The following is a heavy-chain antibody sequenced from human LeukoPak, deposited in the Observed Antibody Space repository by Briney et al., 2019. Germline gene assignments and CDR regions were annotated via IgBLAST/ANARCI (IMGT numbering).Heavy chain of an antibody. CDR3: ARDYYDSSGLDY. D-gene: IGHD3-22*01. J-gene: IGHJ4*02. CDR2: ISYDGSNK. CDR1: GFTFSSYA. Sequence: PGRSLRLSCAASGFTFSSYAMHWVRQAPGKGLEWVAVISYDGSNKYYADSVKGRFTIFRDNSKNTLYLQMNSLRADDTAVYYCARDYYDSSGLDYWGQGTLVTVSS. V-gene: IGHV3-30-3*01.